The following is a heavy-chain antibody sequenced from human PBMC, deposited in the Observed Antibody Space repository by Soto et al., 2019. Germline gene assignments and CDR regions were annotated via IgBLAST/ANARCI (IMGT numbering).Heavy chain of an antibody. J-gene: IGHJ4*02. Sequence: GGSLRLSCTASGFMFGSYWMAWVRHVPGKGLQWVANIKRDGSEKYYVDFVKGRFTISRDNADNSVFLDMNNLRVDDTATYYCARVRATDYEIDYWGQGALVTVSS. V-gene: IGHV3-7*03. D-gene: IGHD4-17*01. CDR3: ARVRATDYEIDY. CDR2: IKRDGSEK. CDR1: GFMFGSYW.